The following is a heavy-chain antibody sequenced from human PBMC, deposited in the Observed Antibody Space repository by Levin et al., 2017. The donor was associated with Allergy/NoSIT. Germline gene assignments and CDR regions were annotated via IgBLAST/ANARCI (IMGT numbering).Heavy chain of an antibody. CDR2: INPNSGGT. V-gene: IGHV1-2*02. CDR3: ARVLSDPTRYSYGWIPGY. D-gene: IGHD5-18*01. J-gene: IGHJ4*02. Sequence: GESLKISCKASGYTFTGYYMHWVRQAPGQGLEWMGWINPNSGGTNYAQKFQGRVTMTRDTSISTAYMELSRLRSDDTAVYYCARVLSDPTRYSYGWIPGYWGQGTLVTVSS. CDR1: GYTFTGYY.